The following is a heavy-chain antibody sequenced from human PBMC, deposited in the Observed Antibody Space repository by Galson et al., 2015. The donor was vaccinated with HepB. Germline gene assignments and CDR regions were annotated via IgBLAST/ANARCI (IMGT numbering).Heavy chain of an antibody. J-gene: IGHJ5*02. Sequence: ATLSLTCTVSGGSISSYYWSWIRQPPGKGLEWIGYIYYSGSTNYNPSLKSRVTISVDTSKNQFSLKLSSVTAADTAVYYCARKNLVRVPAAMGGFDPWGQGTLVTVSS. CDR2: IYYSGST. CDR1: GGSISSYY. V-gene: IGHV4-59*08. CDR3: ARKNLVRVPAAMGGFDP. D-gene: IGHD2-2*01.